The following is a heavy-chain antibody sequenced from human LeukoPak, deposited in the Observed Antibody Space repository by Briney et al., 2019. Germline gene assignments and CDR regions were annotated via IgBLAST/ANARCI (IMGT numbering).Heavy chain of an antibody. CDR3: ARGPRSTPNWFDP. Sequence: ASVKVSCKASGGTFISYAISWVRQAHGQGLEWMGRIIPIFGIANYAQKFQGRVPITADKSTSTAYMELSSLRSEDTAVYYCARGPRSTPNWFDPWGQGTLVTVSS. J-gene: IGHJ5*02. CDR2: IIPIFGIA. CDR1: GGTFISYA. V-gene: IGHV1-69*04.